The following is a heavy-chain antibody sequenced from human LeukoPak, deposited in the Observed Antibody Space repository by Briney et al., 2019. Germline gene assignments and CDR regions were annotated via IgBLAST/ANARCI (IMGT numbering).Heavy chain of an antibody. CDR2: IRSDGYNK. Sequence: GGSLRLSCAASGFTFSSYGMQWVRQAPGKGLEWVAFIRSDGYNKYYADSVKGRFTISRDNSKNTVHLQINSLRVEDTAIYYCAKGRSDFDYWGQGTLVTVSS. V-gene: IGHV3-30*02. J-gene: IGHJ4*02. CDR1: GFTFSSYG. CDR3: AKGRSDFDY.